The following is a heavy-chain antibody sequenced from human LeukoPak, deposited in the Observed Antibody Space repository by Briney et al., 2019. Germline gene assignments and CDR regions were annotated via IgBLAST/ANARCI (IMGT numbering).Heavy chain of an antibody. D-gene: IGHD2-2*01. CDR2: ISGSGGST. CDR1: GFTYSSYA. Sequence: GGSLRLSCAASGFTYSSYAMSWVRQAPGKGLGGVSDISGSGGSTYYADSVKGRFTISRDNSKNTLYLQMNSLRAEDTAVYYCAKDSCSSTSCRGYFDYWGQGTLVTVSS. J-gene: IGHJ4*02. CDR3: AKDSCSSTSCRGYFDY. V-gene: IGHV3-23*01.